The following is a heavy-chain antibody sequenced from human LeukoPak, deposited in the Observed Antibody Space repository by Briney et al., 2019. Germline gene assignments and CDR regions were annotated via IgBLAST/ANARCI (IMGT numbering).Heavy chain of an antibody. D-gene: IGHD1-1*01. Sequence: QAGGSLRLSCAASGFTGSHNYMSWVRQAPGKGLEWVSAISGSGGSTYYADSVKGRFTISRDNSKNTLYLQMNSLRAEDTAVYYCAKERYSHDYWGQGTLVTVSS. CDR3: AKERYSHDY. J-gene: IGHJ4*02. CDR2: ISGSGGST. V-gene: IGHV3-23*01. CDR1: GFTGSHNY.